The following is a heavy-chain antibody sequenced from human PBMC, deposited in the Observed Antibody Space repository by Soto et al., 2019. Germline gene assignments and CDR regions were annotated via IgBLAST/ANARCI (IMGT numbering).Heavy chain of an antibody. D-gene: IGHD2-2*01. CDR2: IWYDGSNK. V-gene: IGHV3-33*01. J-gene: IGHJ4*02. CDR3: ARGADCSSTSCPLDY. Sequence: SGGSLRLSCAASGFTFSSYGMHWVRQAPGKGLEWVAVIWYDGSNKYYADSVKGRFTISRDNSKNTLYLQMNSLRAEDTAVYYCARGADCSSTSCPLDYWGQGTLVTVSS. CDR1: GFTFSSYG.